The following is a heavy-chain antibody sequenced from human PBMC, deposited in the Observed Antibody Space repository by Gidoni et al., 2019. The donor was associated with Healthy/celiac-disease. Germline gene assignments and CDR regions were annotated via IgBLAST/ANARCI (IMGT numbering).Heavy chain of an antibody. Sequence: QVQLQESGPGLVNPSQTLSLTCTVSGGSISSGGDYWSWIRQAPGKGLEWIGYIYCSGSTYYNPSLKSRVTISVDTSKNQFSLKLSSVTAADTAVYYCARVRYNWNYAKAFDIWGQGTMVTVSS. CDR3: ARVRYNWNYAKAFDI. J-gene: IGHJ3*02. V-gene: IGHV4-31*03. CDR2: IYCSGST. CDR1: GGSISSGGDY. D-gene: IGHD1-7*01.